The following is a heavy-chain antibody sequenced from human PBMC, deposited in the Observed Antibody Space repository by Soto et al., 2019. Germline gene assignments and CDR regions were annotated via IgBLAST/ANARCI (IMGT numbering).Heavy chain of an antibody. CDR1: GGSIISYY. CDR3: ARESGYSSSWYFYSWFDP. CDR2: IYYSGSA. V-gene: IGHV4-59*01. D-gene: IGHD6-13*01. Sequence: TSETLSLTCTVSGGSIISYYWSWILQPPGKGLEWIGYIYYSGSANYNPSLKSRVTISVDTSKNQFSLKLSSVTAADTAVYYCARESGYSSSWYFYSWFDPWGQGTLVTVSS. J-gene: IGHJ5*02.